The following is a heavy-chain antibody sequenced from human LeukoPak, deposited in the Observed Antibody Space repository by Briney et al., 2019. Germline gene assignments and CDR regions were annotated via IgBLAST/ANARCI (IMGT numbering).Heavy chain of an antibody. CDR1: GYTFTSYD. CDR2: MNPNSGNT. CDR3: ARADSLYCTNGVCLPNWFDP. V-gene: IGHV1-8*03. J-gene: IGHJ5*02. Sequence: ASVKVSCKASGYTFTSYDINWVRQATGQGLEWMGWMNPNSGNTGYAQKFQGRVTITRNTSISTAYMELSSLRSEDTAVYYCARADSLYCTNGVCLPNWFDPWGQGTLVTVSS. D-gene: IGHD2-8*01.